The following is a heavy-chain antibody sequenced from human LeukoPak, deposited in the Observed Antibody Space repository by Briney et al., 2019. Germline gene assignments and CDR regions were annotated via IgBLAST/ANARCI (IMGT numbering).Heavy chain of an antibody. CDR1: GGSISSNY. CDR2: IYYSGTT. V-gene: IGHV4-39*01. Sequence: SETLSLTCTVSGGSISSNYWGWIRQTPGKGLEWIGIIYYSGTTYYNPSLESRATISEDTSKNQFSLTLRSVTAADTAVYYCARQISDYYYYYIDVWGKGTTVAVSS. J-gene: IGHJ6*03. CDR3: ARQISDYYYYYIDV. D-gene: IGHD3-10*01.